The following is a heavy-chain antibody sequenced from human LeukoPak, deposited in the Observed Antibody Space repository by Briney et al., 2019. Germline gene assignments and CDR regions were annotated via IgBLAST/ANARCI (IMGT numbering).Heavy chain of an antibody. CDR1: GGSITSSSYR. CDR2: IYYSGST. D-gene: IGHD3-10*01. Sequence: SETLSLTCTVSGGSITSSSYRWGWIRQPPGMGLEWIGSIYYSGSTYYNPSLKSRVTISVDTSKNQFSLKLSSVTAADTAVYYCARHRVSSLWFGGNWFDPWGQGTLVTVSS. CDR3: ARHRVSSLWFGGNWFDP. J-gene: IGHJ5*02. V-gene: IGHV4-39*01.